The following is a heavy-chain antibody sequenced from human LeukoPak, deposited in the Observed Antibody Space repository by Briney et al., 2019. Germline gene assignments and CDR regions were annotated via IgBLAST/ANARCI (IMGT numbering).Heavy chain of an antibody. CDR3: ARELAYVWSGYQPTNWFDP. CDR2: IIPIFGTA. V-gene: IGHV1-69*05. J-gene: IGHJ5*02. D-gene: IGHD3-3*01. CDR1: GGTFSSYA. Sequence: ASVKVSCKASGGTFSSYAISWVRQAPGQGLEWMGGIIPIFGTANYAQKFQGRVTITTDESTSTAYMELSSLRSEDTAVYYCARELAYVWSGYQPTNWFDPWGQGTLVTVSS.